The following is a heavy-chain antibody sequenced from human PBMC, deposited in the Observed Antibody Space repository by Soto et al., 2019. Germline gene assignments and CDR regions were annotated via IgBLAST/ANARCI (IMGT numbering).Heavy chain of an antibody. CDR3: ARSSNWKYFFDS. Sequence: PGGSLRLSCVASGFSVSGTYMAWARQAPGKGLQWVSVIYSGGAIYYLDSVKGRFTISIDKANNTLSLQMNSLRVEDSALYYCARSSNWKYFFDSWGQGTLVTVS. D-gene: IGHD1-20*01. CDR1: GFSVSGTY. V-gene: IGHV3-53*01. CDR2: IYSGGAI. J-gene: IGHJ4*02.